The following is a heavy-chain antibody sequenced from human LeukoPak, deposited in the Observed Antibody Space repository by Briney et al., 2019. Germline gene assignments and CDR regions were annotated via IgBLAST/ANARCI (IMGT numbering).Heavy chain of an antibody. V-gene: IGHV3-23*01. CDR3: AKTMGAIDHDC. CDR1: GFTFSGFS. CDR2: VTSRGGST. Sequence: TGGSLRLSCAASGFTFSGFSMTWVRQAPGKGLEGVSTVTSRGGSTYYADSVKGRFTNSRDNSKNTLYLQMNSLRAEDTAVYYCAKTMGAIDHDCWGQGTLVTVSS. D-gene: IGHD1-26*01. J-gene: IGHJ4*02.